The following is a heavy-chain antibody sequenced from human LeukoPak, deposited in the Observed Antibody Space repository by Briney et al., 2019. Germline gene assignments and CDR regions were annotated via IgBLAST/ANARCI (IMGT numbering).Heavy chain of an antibody. J-gene: IGHJ4*02. V-gene: IGHV3-23*01. Sequence: GGSLRLSCAASGFTFGTYAMSWVRQAPGKGLEWVSGIKSSGANTYYGDSVKGRFTISRDNNKNTLYLQMNSLRVEDTAVYYCAKDRRDPFFSFDHWGQGTLVTVSS. CDR1: GFTFGTYA. D-gene: IGHD3-3*02. CDR2: IKSSGANT. CDR3: AKDRRDPFFSFDH.